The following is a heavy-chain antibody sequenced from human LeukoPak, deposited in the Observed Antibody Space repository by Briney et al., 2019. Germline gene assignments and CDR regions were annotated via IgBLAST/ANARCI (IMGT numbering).Heavy chain of an antibody. CDR2: IYYSGST. CDR3: ARGLQVLGY. CDR1: GGSINNYY. J-gene: IGHJ4*02. D-gene: IGHD2-8*02. Sequence: SETLSLTCTVSGGSINNYYWIWIRQPPGKGLEWIGYIYYSGSTNYNPSLKSRVTISVDTSKNQFSLKLSSVTAADTAVYYCARGLQVLGYWGQGTLVTVSS. V-gene: IGHV4-59*01.